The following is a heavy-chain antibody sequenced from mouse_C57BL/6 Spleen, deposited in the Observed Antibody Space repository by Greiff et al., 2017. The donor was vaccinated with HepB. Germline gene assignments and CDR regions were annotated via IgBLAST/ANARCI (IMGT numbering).Heavy chain of an antibody. CDR1: GFNIKDDY. Sequence: EVQLQQSGAELVRPGASVKLSCTASGFNIKDDYMHWVKQRPEQGLEWIGWIDPENGDTEYASKFQGKATITADTSSNTAYLQLSSLTSEDTAVYYWTTKDYAWFAYWGQGTLVTVSA. CDR2: IDPENGDT. V-gene: IGHV14-4*01. J-gene: IGHJ3*01. CDR3: TTKDYAWFAY. D-gene: IGHD2-4*01.